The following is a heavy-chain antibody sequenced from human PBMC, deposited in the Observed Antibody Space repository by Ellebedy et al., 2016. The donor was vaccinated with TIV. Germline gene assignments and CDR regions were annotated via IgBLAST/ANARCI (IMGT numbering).Heavy chain of an antibody. V-gene: IGHV4-39*07. Sequence: MPSETLSLTCTVSGDSISSSNYYWAWIRQPPVKGLEWIGTLLYSGSTYYKPSLRSRVGISMDTSKNDFSLRLSSVTAADTAFYYCAAVVISVTTGNNYFAPWGQGTLVTVSS. J-gene: IGHJ5*02. CDR1: GDSISSSNYY. D-gene: IGHD4-23*01. CDR2: LLYSGST. CDR3: AAVVISVTTGNNYFAP.